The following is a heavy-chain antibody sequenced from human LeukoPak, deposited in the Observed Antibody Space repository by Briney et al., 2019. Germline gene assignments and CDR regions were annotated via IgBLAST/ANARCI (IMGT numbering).Heavy chain of an antibody. D-gene: IGHD5-12*01. V-gene: IGHV3-33*01. Sequence: GGSLRLSCAASGFTFSSYGMHWGRQAPGKGLEWVAVIWYDGSNKYYADSVKGRFTISRDNSKNTLYLQMNSLRAEDTAVYYCARAGYAGGFYGMDVWGQGTTVTVSS. J-gene: IGHJ6*02. CDR1: GFTFSSYG. CDR3: ARAGYAGGFYGMDV. CDR2: IWYDGSNK.